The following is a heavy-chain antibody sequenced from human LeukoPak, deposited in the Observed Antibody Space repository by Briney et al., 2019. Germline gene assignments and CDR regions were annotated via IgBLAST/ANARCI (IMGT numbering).Heavy chain of an antibody. J-gene: IGHJ4*02. CDR3: ARVGGASYSYGYFDY. D-gene: IGHD5-18*01. V-gene: IGHV3-30*03. Sequence: PGRSLRLSCAASGFTFSSYGMHWVRQAPGKGLEWVAVISYDGSNKYYADSVKGRFTISRDNSKNTLYLQMNSLRAEDTAVYYCARVGGASYSYGYFDYWGQGTLVTVSS. CDR1: GFTFSSYG. CDR2: ISYDGSNK.